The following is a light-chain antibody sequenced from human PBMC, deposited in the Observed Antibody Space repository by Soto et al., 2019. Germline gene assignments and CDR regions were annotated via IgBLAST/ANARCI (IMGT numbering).Light chain of an antibody. CDR1: NSGVGTHNL. CDR3: CSYALL. CDR2: EGT. Sequence: QSVLAQPASVSGSPGQSITISCTGTNSGVGTHNLASWYQQHPGKAPKLIIYEGTKRPSGVSNRFSGSKSGNTASLTISGLQAEDEADYYCCSYALLFGTGTKV. J-gene: IGLJ1*01. V-gene: IGLV2-23*01.